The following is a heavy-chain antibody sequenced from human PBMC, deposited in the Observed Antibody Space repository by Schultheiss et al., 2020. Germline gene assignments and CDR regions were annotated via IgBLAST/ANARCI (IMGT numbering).Heavy chain of an antibody. CDR2: INHSGST. D-gene: IGHD6-19*01. CDR3: ARKGSYSSGWYIPRNWFDP. CDR1: GGSFSGYY. J-gene: IGHJ5*02. Sequence: SETLSLTCAVYGGSFSGYYWSWIRQPPGKGLEWIGEINHSGSTNYNPSLKSRVTISVDTSKNQFSLKLSSVTAADTAVYYCARKGSYSSGWYIPRNWFDPWGQGTLVNVYS. V-gene: IGHV4-34*01.